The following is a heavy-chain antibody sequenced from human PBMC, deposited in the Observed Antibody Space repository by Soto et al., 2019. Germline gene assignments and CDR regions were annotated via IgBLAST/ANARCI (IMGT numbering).Heavy chain of an antibody. V-gene: IGHV2-5*02. D-gene: IGHD2-15*01. Sequence: QITLKESGPTLVKPTQALALTCTFSGFLLSSSGVGVGWIRQPPGKALEWLALIFWDDDKRYRPSLRSRLTVTKDTSNNQVVLTMTSMDPVDTATYFCTRSLRREQCRGGNCYYFDFWGQGTLVTVSS. CDR1: GFLLSSSGVG. J-gene: IGHJ4*02. CDR3: TRSLRREQCRGGNCYYFDF. CDR2: IFWDDDK.